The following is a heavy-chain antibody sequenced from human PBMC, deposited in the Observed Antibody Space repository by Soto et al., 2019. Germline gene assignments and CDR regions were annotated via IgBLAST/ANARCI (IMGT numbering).Heavy chain of an antibody. CDR1: GGSISSYY. J-gene: IGHJ5*02. CDR3: PRGRASGSYTDNWFDP. D-gene: IGHD3-10*01. Sequence: SETLSLTCTVSGGSISSYYWSWIRQPPGKGLEWIGYIYYSGSTNYNPSLKSRVTISVDTSKNQFSLKLSSVTAADTAVYYCPRGRASGSYTDNWFDPWGQGTLVTVSS. CDR2: IYYSGST. V-gene: IGHV4-59*01.